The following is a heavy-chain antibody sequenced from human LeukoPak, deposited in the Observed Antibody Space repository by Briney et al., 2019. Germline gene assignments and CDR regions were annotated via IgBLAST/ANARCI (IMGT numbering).Heavy chain of an antibody. CDR2: ISDSGDSR. D-gene: IGHD2-15*01. CDR3: AKDRCSGGSCYSYY. Sequence: GGSLRLSCAASGFTFKNYAMKWVRQAPGKGLEWVSSISDSGDSRYYADSVKGRFTISRDNSKNTLYLQMNSLRAEDTAVYYCAKDRCSGGSCYSYYWGQGTLVTVSS. J-gene: IGHJ4*02. CDR1: GFTFKNYA. V-gene: IGHV3-23*01.